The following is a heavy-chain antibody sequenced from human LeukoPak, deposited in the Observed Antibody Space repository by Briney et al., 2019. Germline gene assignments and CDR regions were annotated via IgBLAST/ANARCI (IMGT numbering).Heavy chain of an antibody. CDR3: ASKLPTYYDFWSGYYHPPDY. CDR2: IKQDGSEK. V-gene: IGHV3-7*01. CDR1: GFTFSSYW. J-gene: IGHJ4*02. D-gene: IGHD3-3*01. Sequence: GGSLRLSCAASGFTFSSYWMSWVRQAPGKGLEWVANIKQDGSEKYYVDSVKGRFTISRDNAKNSLYLQMNSLRAEDTAVYYCASKLPTYYDFWSGYYHPPDYWGQGTLVTVSS.